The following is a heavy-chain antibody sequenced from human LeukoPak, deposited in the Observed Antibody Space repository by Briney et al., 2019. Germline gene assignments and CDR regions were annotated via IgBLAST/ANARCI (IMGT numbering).Heavy chain of an antibody. CDR2: INHSGST. V-gene: IGHV4-34*01. CDR3: ARERYSSSWLQQYYFDY. CDR1: GGSFSGYY. D-gene: IGHD6-13*01. J-gene: IGHJ4*02. Sequence: SETLSLTCAVYGGSFSGYYWSWIRQPPGKGLEWIGEINHSGSTNYNPSLKSRVTISVDTSKNQFSLKLSSVTAADTAVYYCARERYSSSWLQQYYFDYWGQGTLVTVSS.